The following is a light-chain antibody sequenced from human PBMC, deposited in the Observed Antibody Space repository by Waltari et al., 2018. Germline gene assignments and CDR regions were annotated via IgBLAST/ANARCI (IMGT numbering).Light chain of an antibody. J-gene: IGKJ4*01. V-gene: IGKV3-15*01. CDR3: QQYNSWPLT. CDR2: DAS. Sequence: EIVMTQSPATLSVSPGERASLSCRASQSVRSNLKPGQAPRLLIYDASTRATGVPARFSGSGSGTEFTLTISSLQSEDFAVYYCQQYNSWPLTFGGGTKVEIK. CDR1: QSVRSN.